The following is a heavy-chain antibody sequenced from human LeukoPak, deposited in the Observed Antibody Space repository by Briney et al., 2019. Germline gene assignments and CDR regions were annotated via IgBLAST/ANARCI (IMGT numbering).Heavy chain of an antibody. CDR3: AKDPRGYSYGPGAFDI. CDR2: IRYDGSNK. V-gene: IGHV3-30*02. Sequence: GGSLRLSCAASGFTFSSYGMHWVRQAPGKGLEWVAFIRYDGSNKYYADSVKGRFTISGDNSKNTLYLQMNSLRAEDTAVYYCAKDPRGYSYGPGAFDIWGQGTMVTVSS. D-gene: IGHD5-18*01. CDR1: GFTFSSYG. J-gene: IGHJ3*02.